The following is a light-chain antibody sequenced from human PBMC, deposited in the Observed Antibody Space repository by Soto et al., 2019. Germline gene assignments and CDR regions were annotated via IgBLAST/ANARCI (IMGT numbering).Light chain of an antibody. CDR1: QSISSY. CDR2: GAS. J-gene: IGKJ5*01. Sequence: QMTQNPAALSASPGDSGTISCRASQSISSYLTWYQQKPGQAPRLLFYGASNLASGVPSRFSGSGSGTDLTLTISSLQTEDFAIYYCHQSYGSPITFGQGTRVE. CDR3: HQSYGSPIT. V-gene: IGKV1-39*01.